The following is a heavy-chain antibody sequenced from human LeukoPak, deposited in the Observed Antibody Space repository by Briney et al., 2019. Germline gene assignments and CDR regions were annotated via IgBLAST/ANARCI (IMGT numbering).Heavy chain of an antibody. CDR1: GGSISNSYYY. J-gene: IGHJ4*02. CDR3: ARPHYYDSSGYYYRFDY. D-gene: IGHD3-22*01. Sequence: PSETLSLTCTASGGSISNSYYYRGWIRQPPGKGLEWIGSIDYSGSTYYNPSLKSRVTISVDTSKNQFSLKLSSVTAADTAVYYCARPHYYDSSGYYYRFDYWGQGTLVTVSS. CDR2: IDYSGST. V-gene: IGHV4-39*01.